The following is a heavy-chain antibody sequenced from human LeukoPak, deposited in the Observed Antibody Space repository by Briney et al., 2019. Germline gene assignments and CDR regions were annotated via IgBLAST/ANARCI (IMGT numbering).Heavy chain of an antibody. CDR3: ARDGLSTTGTTWEDYYYYGMDV. V-gene: IGHV1-3*01. CDR1: GYTFTSYA. Sequence: AASVKVSCKASGYTFTSYAMHWVRQAPGQRLEWMGWINAGNGNTKYSQKFQGRVTITRDTSASTAYMELSSLRSEDTAMYYCARDGLSTTGTTWEDYYYYGMDVWGKGTTVTVSS. J-gene: IGHJ6*04. CDR2: INAGNGNT. D-gene: IGHD1-1*01.